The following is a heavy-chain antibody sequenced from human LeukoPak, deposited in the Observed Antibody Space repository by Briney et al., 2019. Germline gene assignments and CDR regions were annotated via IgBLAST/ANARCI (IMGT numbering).Heavy chain of an antibody. D-gene: IGHD5-18*01. V-gene: IGHV3-23*01. CDR3: AKARGYSYGDSFDY. Sequence: GGSLRLSCAASGFTFSSYAMSWVRQAQGKGLEWVSAISGSGGSTYYADSVKGRFTISRDNSKNTLYLQMNSLRAGDTAVYYCAKARGYSYGDSFDYWGQGTLVTVSS. CDR2: ISGSGGST. J-gene: IGHJ4*02. CDR1: GFTFSSYA.